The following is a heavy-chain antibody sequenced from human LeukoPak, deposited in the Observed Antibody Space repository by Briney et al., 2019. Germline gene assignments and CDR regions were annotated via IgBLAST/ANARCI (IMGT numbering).Heavy chain of an antibody. V-gene: IGHV6-1*01. Sequence: SQTHSLTCAISGDTVSSNSATWNWIRQSPSRGLEWLGRTYYRSKWYKYYAVSVKGRITINPDTSKNQFSLQLNSVTPEDTAVYYCARGPSYFQHWGQGTLVTVSS. CDR2: TYYRSKWYK. CDR1: GDTVSSNSAT. CDR3: ARGPSYFQH. J-gene: IGHJ1*01.